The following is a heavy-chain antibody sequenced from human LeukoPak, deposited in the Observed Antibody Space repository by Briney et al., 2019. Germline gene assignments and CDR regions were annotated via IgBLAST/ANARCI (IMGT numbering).Heavy chain of an antibody. Sequence: GGSLRLSCAASGFTFSSYAMSWVRQAPGKGLEWVSGINWNGGSTGYADSVKGRFTISRDNAKNSLYLQMNSLRAEDTALYYCARDKYSSGWYVGYWGQGTLVTVSS. V-gene: IGHV3-20*04. CDR2: INWNGGST. CDR1: GFTFSSYA. CDR3: ARDKYSSGWYVGY. J-gene: IGHJ4*02. D-gene: IGHD6-19*01.